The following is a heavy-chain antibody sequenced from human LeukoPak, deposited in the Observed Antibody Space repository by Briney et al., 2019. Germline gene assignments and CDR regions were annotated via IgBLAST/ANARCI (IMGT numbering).Heavy chain of an antibody. Sequence: GGSLRLSCAASGFTFSSYGMHWVRQAPGKGLEWVAVISYDGSNKYYADSVKGRFTISRDNSKNTLYLQMNSLRAEDTAVHYCAKDHSSGWPTFDYWGQGTLVTVSS. D-gene: IGHD6-19*01. CDR3: AKDHSSGWPTFDY. J-gene: IGHJ4*02. V-gene: IGHV3-30*18. CDR2: ISYDGSNK. CDR1: GFTFSSYG.